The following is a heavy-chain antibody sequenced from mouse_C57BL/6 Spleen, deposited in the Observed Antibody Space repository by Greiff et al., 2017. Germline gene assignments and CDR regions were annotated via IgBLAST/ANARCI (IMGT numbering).Heavy chain of an antibody. V-gene: IGHV1-69*01. CDR3: ARGGYGYDYYAMDY. CDR1: GYTFTSYW. D-gene: IGHD2-2*01. J-gene: IGHJ4*01. Sequence: QVQLQQPGAELVMPGASVKLSCKASGYTFTSYWMHWVKQRPGQGLEWIGEIDPSDSYTNYNQKFKGKSTLNVDKSSSTAYMQLSSLTSEDSAVYYCARGGYGYDYYAMDYWGQGTSVTVSS. CDR2: IDPSDSYT.